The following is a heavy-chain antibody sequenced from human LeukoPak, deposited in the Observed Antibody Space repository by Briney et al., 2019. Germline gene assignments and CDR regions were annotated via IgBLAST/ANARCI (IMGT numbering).Heavy chain of an antibody. V-gene: IGHV3-11*01. Sequence: GGSLRLSCAASGFTFSDYYMSWIRQAPGKGLEWVSYISSSATTIYYADSVKGRFTISRDNAKNSLYLQMNCLRAEDTAVYYCARYYYDSSGYYYFDYWGQGTLVTVSS. CDR3: ARYYYDSSGYYYFDY. J-gene: IGHJ4*02. D-gene: IGHD3-22*01. CDR1: GFTFSDYY. CDR2: ISSSATTI.